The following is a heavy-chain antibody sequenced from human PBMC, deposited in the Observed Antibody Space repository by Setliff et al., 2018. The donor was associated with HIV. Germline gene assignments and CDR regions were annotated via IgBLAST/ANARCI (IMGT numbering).Heavy chain of an antibody. CDR1: GGSFSAYH. CDR3: ARGRQGPSYYDSTGLSRGRDFDF. CDR2: GAQSRSA. Sequence: SETLSLTCSVYGGSFSAYHLNWIRQPPGKGLEWVGEGAQSRSANYNPSLTGRGTISVDTLKRHFSLKLTSVTAADAAVYYCARGRQGPSYYDSTGLSRGRDFDFWGQGTLVTVSS. D-gene: IGHD3-16*01. J-gene: IGHJ4*02. V-gene: IGHV4-34*01.